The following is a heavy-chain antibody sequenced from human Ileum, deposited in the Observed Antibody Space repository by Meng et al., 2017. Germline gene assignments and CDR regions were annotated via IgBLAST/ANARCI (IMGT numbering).Heavy chain of an antibody. J-gene: IGHJ4*02. CDR1: GGTFSSYT. V-gene: IGHV1-69*02. D-gene: IGHD3-3*01. CDR3: ARSSLGWPFLPFDY. CDR2: IIPILGIA. Sequence: QVQLVQSGAEVKKPGSSVKVSCKASGGTFSSYTISWVRQAPGQGLEWMGRIIPILGIANYARKFQGRVTITADKSTSTAYMELSSLRSEDTAVYYCARSSLGWPFLPFDYWGQGTLVTVSS.